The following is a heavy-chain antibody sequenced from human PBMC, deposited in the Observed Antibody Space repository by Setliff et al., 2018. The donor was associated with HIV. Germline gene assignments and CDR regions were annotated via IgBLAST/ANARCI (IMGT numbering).Heavy chain of an antibody. Sequence: ASETLSLTCTVSGGSISTGGYYWSWIRQHPGKGLEWIGYIYNSGGTYYNPCLKSRITMSIDTSKNQFSLKLNSVTAADTAVYFCARASRWGSIPFDYWGQGTLVTVSS. CDR2: IYNSGGT. D-gene: IGHD2-21*01. V-gene: IGHV4-31*03. CDR3: ARASRWGSIPFDY. CDR1: GGSISTGGYY. J-gene: IGHJ4*02.